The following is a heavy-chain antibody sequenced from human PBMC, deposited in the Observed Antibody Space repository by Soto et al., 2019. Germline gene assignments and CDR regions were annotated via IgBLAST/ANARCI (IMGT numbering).Heavy chain of an antibody. D-gene: IGHD3-10*02. CDR1: GFTLSNSV. J-gene: IGHJ4*02. V-gene: IGHV3-23*01. CDR3: ARKIDVPTGMLDH. CDR2: IAVKP. Sequence: EVHLLQSGGGLVQPGGSLRLSCATSGFTLSNSVMSWVRQAPGKGLEWVSTIAVKPYYSDAVKGRFTISRDTSQRTLYLQLNSLRAEDTAVYYCARKIDVPTGMLDHWGQGTLVTVSS.